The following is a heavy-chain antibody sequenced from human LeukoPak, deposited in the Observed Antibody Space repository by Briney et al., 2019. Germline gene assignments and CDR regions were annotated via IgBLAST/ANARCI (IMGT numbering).Heavy chain of an antibody. CDR3: AKGSSGYFVDL. J-gene: IGHJ5*02. Sequence: GGSLRLSCAASGFTFSSYEMNWVRQAPGKGLEWVSYISSSGSTIYYADFVKGRFTISRDNSKNTLFLQMNSLRAEDTALYYCAKGSSGYFVDLWGQGTLVTVSS. CDR2: ISSSGSTI. V-gene: IGHV3-48*03. CDR1: GFTFSSYE. D-gene: IGHD3-22*01.